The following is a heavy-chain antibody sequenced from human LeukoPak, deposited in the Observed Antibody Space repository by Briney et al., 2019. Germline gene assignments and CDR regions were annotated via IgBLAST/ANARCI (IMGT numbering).Heavy chain of an antibody. D-gene: IGHD1-26*01. CDR3: ARDPGGTGDY. V-gene: IGHV4-38-2*02. Sequence: PSETVSLTCAVSGYSITGGYYWGWIRQPPGKGLEWIGNIYHSGSTYYNPSLKSRVTISVDTSKNQFSLKLSSVTAADTAVYYCARDPGGTGDYWGQGTLVTVSS. CDR1: GYSITGGYY. J-gene: IGHJ4*02. CDR2: IYHSGST.